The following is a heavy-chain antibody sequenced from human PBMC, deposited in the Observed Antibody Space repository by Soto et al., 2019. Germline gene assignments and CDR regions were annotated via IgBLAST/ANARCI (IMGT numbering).Heavy chain of an antibody. J-gene: IGHJ3*02. D-gene: IGHD3-10*01. CDR2: IDEDGGYK. CDR3: ARDPYLGYYGAFDM. Sequence: EVQLVESGGGLVQPGGSLRLACAASGITISRSWMTWVRQAPGKGLEWVANIDEDGGYKVYLDSVKGRFTISRNNARESVYLQMNSLRAEDTAVYYCARDPYLGYYGAFDMWGGGTMVTVSS. CDR1: GITISRSW. V-gene: IGHV3-7*01.